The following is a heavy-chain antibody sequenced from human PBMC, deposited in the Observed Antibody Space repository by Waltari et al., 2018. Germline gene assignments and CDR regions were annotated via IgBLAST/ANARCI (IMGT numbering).Heavy chain of an antibody. CDR1: GYSISNVYY. CDR2: IHHSGSA. D-gene: IGHD1-1*01. Sequence: QVQLQQSGPGLVKPSETLSLTCTVSGYSISNVYYWGWIRQPPGKGLEWIGSIHHSGSAYNPSLNSRVTISLETSKNQFSLKLTSVAATDTAIYYCARQPIEGNLPDWFDPWGQGTLVTVSS. V-gene: IGHV4-38-2*02. J-gene: IGHJ5*02. CDR3: ARQPIEGNLPDWFDP.